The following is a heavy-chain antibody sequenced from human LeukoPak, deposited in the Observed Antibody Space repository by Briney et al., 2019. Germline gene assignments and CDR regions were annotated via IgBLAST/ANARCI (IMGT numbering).Heavy chain of an antibody. CDR2: ISGSGGST. CDR3: ARDPPRTGLLWFGEQADYFDY. Sequence: GGTLRLSCAASGFTFSSYGMSWVRQAPGKGLEWVSAISGSGGSTYYADSVKGRFTISRDNAKNSLYLQMNSLRAEDTAVYYCARDPPRTGLLWFGEQADYFDYWGQGTLVTVSS. CDR1: GFTFSSYG. J-gene: IGHJ4*02. V-gene: IGHV3-23*01. D-gene: IGHD3-10*01.